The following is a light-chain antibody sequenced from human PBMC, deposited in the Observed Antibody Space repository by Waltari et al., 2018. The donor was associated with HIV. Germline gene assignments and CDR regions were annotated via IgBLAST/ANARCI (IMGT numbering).Light chain of an antibody. J-gene: IGLJ2*01. V-gene: IGLV2-8*01. CDR3: SSYAGSSNVV. Sequence: QSALTQPPPASGSPGQAATISCTRTSSDVGGYNSVSWYQQHPGKAPKLIIYEVNTRPSGVPDRFSGSKSGNTASLTVSGLQAEDEADYYCSSYAGSSNVVFGGGTKLTVL. CDR1: SSDVGGYNS. CDR2: EVN.